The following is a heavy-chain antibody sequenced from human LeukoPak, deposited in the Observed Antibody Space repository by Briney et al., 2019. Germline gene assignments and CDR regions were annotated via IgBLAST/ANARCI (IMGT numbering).Heavy chain of an antibody. CDR3: VKVSRYDFWGGSPRGAFDI. J-gene: IGHJ3*02. D-gene: IGHD3-3*01. V-gene: IGHV3-23*01. Sequence: GGSLRLSCAASGFTFSSYAMSWVRQAPGKGLEWVSAISGSGGSTYYADSVKGQFTISRNNSKNRLHLQLTSLRAEDTAVSYFVKVSRYDFWGGSPRGAFDIWGQGTMVTVSS. CDR2: ISGSGGST. CDR1: GFTFSSYA.